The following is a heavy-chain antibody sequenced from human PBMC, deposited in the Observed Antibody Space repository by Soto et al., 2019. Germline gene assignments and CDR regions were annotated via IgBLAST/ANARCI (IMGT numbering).Heavy chain of an antibody. J-gene: IGHJ4*02. D-gene: IGHD5-12*01. CDR3: ARDDSGYDSV. CDR2: INHSGST. V-gene: IGHV4-34*01. CDR1: GGSFRGYY. Sequence: SETLSLTCAVYGGSFRGYYWSWIRQPPGKGLEWIGEINHSGSTNYNPSLKSRVTISVDTSKNQFSLKLSSVTAADTAVYYCARDDSGYDSVWGQGTLVTVSS.